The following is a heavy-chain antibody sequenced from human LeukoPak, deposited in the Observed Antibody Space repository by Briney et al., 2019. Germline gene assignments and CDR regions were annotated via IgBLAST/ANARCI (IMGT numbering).Heavy chain of an antibody. CDR3: ARDSDDYVWGSYPTYYFDY. Sequence: GRSLRLSCAASGFTFDDYAMHWVRQAPGKGLEWVSAISGSGGSTYYADSVKGRFTISRDNAKNSLYLQMNSLRAEDTAVYYCARDSDDYVWGSYPTYYFDYWGQGTLVTVSS. CDR1: GFTFDDYA. D-gene: IGHD3-16*02. J-gene: IGHJ4*02. CDR2: ISGSGGST. V-gene: IGHV3-21*01.